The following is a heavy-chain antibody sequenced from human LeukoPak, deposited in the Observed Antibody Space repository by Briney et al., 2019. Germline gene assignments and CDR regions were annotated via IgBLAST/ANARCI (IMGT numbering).Heavy chain of an antibody. CDR1: GYTFTSYY. Sequence: ASVKVSCKASGYTFTSYYMHWVRQAPGQGLEWMGIINPSGGSTSYAQKFQGRVTMTRDTSTSTVYMELSSLRSEDTAVYYCARGGAVNTQWVAATRVLDYWGQGTLVTVSS. CDR2: INPSGGST. CDR3: ARGGAVNTQWVAATRVLDY. V-gene: IGHV1-46*01. D-gene: IGHD2-15*01. J-gene: IGHJ4*02.